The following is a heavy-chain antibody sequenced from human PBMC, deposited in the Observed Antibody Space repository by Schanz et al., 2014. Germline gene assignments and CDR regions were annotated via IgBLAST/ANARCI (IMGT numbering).Heavy chain of an antibody. CDR1: GFTFSTDA. CDR2: ISASGGDT. V-gene: IGHV3-23*01. CDR3: AKDRSWDYDSSGYFDY. J-gene: IGHJ4*02. Sequence: EVQLLESGGGLVQPGGSLRLSCAASGFTFSTDAMSWVRQAPGKGLEWLSVISASGGDTYYADSVKGRFTISRDNSKNTLYLQMKSLRAEDTAVYYCAKDRSWDYDSSGYFDYWGQGTLVTVSS. D-gene: IGHD3-22*01.